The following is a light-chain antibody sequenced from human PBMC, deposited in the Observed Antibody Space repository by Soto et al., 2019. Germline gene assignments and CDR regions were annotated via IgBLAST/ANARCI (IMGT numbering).Light chain of an antibody. CDR3: QQYTPNSRT. CDR1: QSVSNW. CDR2: DAS. V-gene: IGKV1-5*01. J-gene: IGKJ1*01. Sequence: DIQMTQSPSTLSASVGDRVTITCRASQSVSNWLAWYQQKPGKAPNLLIYDASSLESGVPSRFSGSGSGTEFTLTISSLQPDDFATYSCQQYTPNSRTFGQGTKVDI.